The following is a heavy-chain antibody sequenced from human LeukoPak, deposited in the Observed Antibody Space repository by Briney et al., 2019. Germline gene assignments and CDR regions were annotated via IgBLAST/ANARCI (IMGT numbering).Heavy chain of an antibody. CDR1: GFTFDDYA. D-gene: IGHD3-10*01. CDR2: INWNSGRI. CDR3: AKGHPMVRGVSDAFDI. V-gene: IGHV3-9*03. Sequence: PGRSLRLSCAASGFTFDDYAMHWVRQAPGKGLEWVSGINWNSGRIGYADSVKGRFTISRDNATNSLYLQMNSLRAEDMALYYCAKGHPMVRGVSDAFDIWGQGTMVTVSS. J-gene: IGHJ3*02.